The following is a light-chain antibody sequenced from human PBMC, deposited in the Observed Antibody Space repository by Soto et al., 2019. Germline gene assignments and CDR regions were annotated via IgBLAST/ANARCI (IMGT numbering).Light chain of an antibody. V-gene: IGKV3-20*01. CDR2: GAS. J-gene: IGKJ4*01. CDR1: QRVSSNY. CDR3: QQYGGSPRVT. Sequence: EIVLTQSPGTLYLSPGERATLSCRASQRVSSNYLAWYQQKPGQAPRLLIYGASSRATGIPDRFSGSGSGTDFTLTISRLEPEDFAVYYCQQYGGSPRVTFGGETKVEIK.